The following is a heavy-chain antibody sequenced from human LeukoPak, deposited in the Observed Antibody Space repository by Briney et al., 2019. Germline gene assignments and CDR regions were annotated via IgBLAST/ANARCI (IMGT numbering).Heavy chain of an antibody. CDR3: ARDKEYSADY. V-gene: IGHV3-30-3*01. D-gene: IGHD5-18*01. J-gene: IGHJ4*02. Sequence: GGSLRLSCAASGFTFISYAMHWVRQAPGKGLEWVAVISYDGSNEYYADSVKGRFTISRDNSKNTLYLQMNSLRAEDTAVYYCARDKEYSADYWGQGTLVTVSS. CDR2: ISYDGSNE. CDR1: GFTFISYA.